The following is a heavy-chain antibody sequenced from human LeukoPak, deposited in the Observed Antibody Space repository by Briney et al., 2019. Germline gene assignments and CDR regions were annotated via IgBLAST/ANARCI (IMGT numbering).Heavy chain of an antibody. CDR3: ARPRTRLLYQVTDAFAI. CDR1: GFTFDDYG. D-gene: IGHD3-10*01. V-gene: IGHV3-20*04. Sequence: PGGSLRLSCAASGFTFDDYGMSWVRQAPGKGLEWVSGINWNGGSTGYADSVKGRFTISRDNAKNSLYLQMSSLRAEDTALYYCARPRTRLLYQVTDAFAIWGQGTMVTVSS. J-gene: IGHJ3*02. CDR2: INWNGGST.